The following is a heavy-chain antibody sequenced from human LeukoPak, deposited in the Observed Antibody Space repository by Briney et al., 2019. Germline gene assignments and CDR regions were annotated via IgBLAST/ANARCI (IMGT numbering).Heavy chain of an antibody. Sequence: AGSLRLSCAASGFTFSSYGMHWVRQAPGKGLEWVAFIRYDGSDKYYADSVKGRFTISRDNSKNTLYLQMNSLRGEDKAVYYCAKIGAVAGHFDYWGQGTLVTVSS. CDR2: IRYDGSDK. CDR3: AKIGAVAGHFDY. D-gene: IGHD6-19*01. CDR1: GFTFSSYG. J-gene: IGHJ4*02. V-gene: IGHV3-30*02.